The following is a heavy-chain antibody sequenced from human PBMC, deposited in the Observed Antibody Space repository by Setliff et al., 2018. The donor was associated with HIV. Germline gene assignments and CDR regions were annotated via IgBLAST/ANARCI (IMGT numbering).Heavy chain of an antibody. CDR1: GFTFSNYA. CDR3: AKDDSTRDGYITIFDY. V-gene: IGHV3-23*01. J-gene: IGHJ4*02. CDR2: ITGSGDST. Sequence: GESLKISCAASGFTFSNYAMSWVRQAPGKGLEWVPSITGSGDSTYYADSVKGRFTISRDNSKNTLYLQMNSLRVEDMAVYYCAKDDSTRDGYITIFDYWGQGTLVTVSS. D-gene: IGHD3-3*01.